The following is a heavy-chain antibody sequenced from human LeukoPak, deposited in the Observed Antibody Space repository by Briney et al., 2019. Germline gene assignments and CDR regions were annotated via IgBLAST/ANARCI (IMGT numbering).Heavy chain of an antibody. CDR3: ARELSSGAVAYYYYYYMDV. V-gene: IGHV4-38-2*02. Sequence: SETLSLTCTVSGYSISSGYYWGWIRQPPGKGLEWIGSIYHSGSTYYNPSLKSRVTISVDTSKNQFSLKLSSVTAADTAVYYCARELSSGAVAYYYYYYMDVWGKGTTVTISS. J-gene: IGHJ6*03. CDR2: IYHSGST. CDR1: GYSISSGYY. D-gene: IGHD3-22*01.